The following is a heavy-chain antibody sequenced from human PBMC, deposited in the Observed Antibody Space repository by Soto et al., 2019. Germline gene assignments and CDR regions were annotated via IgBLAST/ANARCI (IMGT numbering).Heavy chain of an antibody. CDR2: INPNTGDT. V-gene: IGHV1-2*02. J-gene: IGHJ4*02. CDR3: ARVRPFDY. Sequence: QVQLVQSGAEVKKPGASVKVSCKASGYTFTAYYMYWVRQAPGQGLEWMGWINPNTGDTNYAQKFQGRVTVTRDTSISTAYMELSRLRSDDTAVYYCARVRPFDYWGQGTLVTVS. CDR1: GYTFTAYY.